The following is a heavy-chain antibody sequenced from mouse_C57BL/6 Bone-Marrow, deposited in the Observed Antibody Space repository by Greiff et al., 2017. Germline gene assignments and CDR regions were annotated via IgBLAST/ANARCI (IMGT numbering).Heavy chain of an antibody. D-gene: IGHD2-4*01. J-gene: IGHJ4*01. CDR2: IYPRDGST. CDR1: GYTFTDHT. V-gene: IGHV1-78*01. CDR3: ARGLRRKDYAMDY. Sequence: VQLQQSDAELVKPGASVKISCKVSGYTFTDHTIHWMKQRPEQGLEWIGYIYPRDGSTKYNEKFKGKATLTADKATSTAYMQLNRLTSADSAVYFFARGLRRKDYAMDYWGQGTSVTVSS.